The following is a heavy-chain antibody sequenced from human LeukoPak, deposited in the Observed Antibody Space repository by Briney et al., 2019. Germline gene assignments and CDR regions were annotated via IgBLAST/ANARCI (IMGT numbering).Heavy chain of an antibody. D-gene: IGHD6-19*01. CDR2: INHSGST. Sequence: SETLSLTCAVYGGSFSGYYWSWIRQPPGKGLEWIGEINHSGSTNYNPSLKSRVTISVDTSKNQFSLKLSSVTAADTAVYYCARAAVAGTIGFDPWGQGTLVPSPQ. V-gene: IGHV4-34*01. J-gene: IGHJ5*02. CDR3: ARAAVAGTIGFDP. CDR1: GGSFSGYY.